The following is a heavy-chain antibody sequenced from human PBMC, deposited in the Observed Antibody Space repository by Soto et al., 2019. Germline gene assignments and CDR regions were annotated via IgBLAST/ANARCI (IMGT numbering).Heavy chain of an antibody. CDR3: ASPIAHGSGSYYNDRNAFDI. Sequence: SVKVSCKASGGTFSSYTISWVRQAPGQGLEWMGRIIPILGIANYAQKFQGRVTITADKSTSTAYMELSSLRSEDTAVYYCASPIAHGSGSYYNDRNAFDIWGQGTMGTVSS. CDR2: IIPILGIA. V-gene: IGHV1-69*02. CDR1: GGTFSSYT. D-gene: IGHD3-10*01. J-gene: IGHJ3*02.